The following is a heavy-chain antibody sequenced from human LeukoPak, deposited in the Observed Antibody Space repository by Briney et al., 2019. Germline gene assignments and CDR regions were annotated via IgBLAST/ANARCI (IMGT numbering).Heavy chain of an antibody. V-gene: IGHV1-69*05. CDR3: ATGQQHAMYDY. J-gene: IGHJ4*02. CDR2: IIPIFGTA. D-gene: IGHD6-13*01. Sequence: GASVKVSCKASGGTFSSYAISWVRQAPGQGLEWMGGIIPIFGTANYAQKFQGRVTITTDESTSTAYMELSSLRSEDTAVYYCATGQQHAMYDYWGQGTLVTVSS. CDR1: GGTFSSYA.